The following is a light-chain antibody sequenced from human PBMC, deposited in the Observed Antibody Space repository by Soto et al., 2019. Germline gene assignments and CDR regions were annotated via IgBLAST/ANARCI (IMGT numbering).Light chain of an antibody. J-gene: IGKJ1*01. Sequence: DIQMTQSPSTLSVSVGDRVTITCRASQSISSWLAWYQQKPGKAPKLLIYDASTLESGVPSRFSGSGSGTEFALTIGGLQPDDFATYYCQQYDGDFLTFGQGTKV. CDR2: DAS. V-gene: IGKV1-5*01. CDR1: QSISSW. CDR3: QQYDGDFLT.